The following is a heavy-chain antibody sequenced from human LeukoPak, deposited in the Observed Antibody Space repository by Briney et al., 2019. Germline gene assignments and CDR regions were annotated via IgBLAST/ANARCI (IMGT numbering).Heavy chain of an antibody. CDR3: ARDLLGYCSGGSCYFDYYYGMDV. CDR2: ISSSGSTI. D-gene: IGHD2-15*01. J-gene: IGHJ6*02. CDR1: GFTFSDYY. Sequence: GGSLRLSCAASGFTFSDYYMSWIRQAPGKGLEWVSYISSSGSTIYYADSVKGRFTISRDNAKNSLYLQMNSLRAEDTAVYYCARDLLGYCSGGSCYFDYYYGMDVWGQGTTVTVSS. V-gene: IGHV3-11*01.